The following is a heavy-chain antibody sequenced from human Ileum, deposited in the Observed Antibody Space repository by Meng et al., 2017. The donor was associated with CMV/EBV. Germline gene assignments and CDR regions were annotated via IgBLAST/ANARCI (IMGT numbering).Heavy chain of an antibody. J-gene: IGHJ4*02. CDR1: GLTFSDAW. V-gene: IGHV3-15*01. D-gene: IGHD1-1*01. CDR3: TAGTGKTDFDH. Sequence: GESLKISCAASGLTFSDAWMSWVRQAPGKGLEWVGRIKSSTDGGTIDYAAPVKGRFTISRDDSKNSLYLQMNSLKTEDTAVYYCTAGTGKTDFDHWGQGTTVTVSS. CDR2: IKSSTDGGTI.